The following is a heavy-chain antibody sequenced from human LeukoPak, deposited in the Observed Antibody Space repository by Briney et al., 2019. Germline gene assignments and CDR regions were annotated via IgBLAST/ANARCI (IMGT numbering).Heavy chain of an antibody. J-gene: IGHJ4*02. Sequence: PGGSLRLSCAASGFTFSSHWMSWVRQAPGKGVEWVANIKQDGSEKYYVDSVKGRFTISRDNAKNSLYLQMNSLRAEDTAVYYCAKRWLQLQLDYFDYWGQGTLVTVSS. D-gene: IGHD5-24*01. CDR3: AKRWLQLQLDYFDY. CDR2: IKQDGSEK. V-gene: IGHV3-7*01. CDR1: GFTFSSHW.